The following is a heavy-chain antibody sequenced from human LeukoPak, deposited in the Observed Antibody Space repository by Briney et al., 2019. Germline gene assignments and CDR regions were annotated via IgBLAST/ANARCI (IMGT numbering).Heavy chain of an antibody. CDR3: AKVRLGGYDFWSGYSFDY. D-gene: IGHD3-3*01. V-gene: IGHV3-23*01. CDR2: ISGSGGST. Sequence: GRSLRLSCAASGFTFSSYAMSWVRQAPGKGLEWVSAISGSGGSTYYADSVKGRFTISRDNSKNTLYLQMNSLRAEDTAVYYCAKVRLGGYDFWSGYSFDYWGQGTLVTVSS. J-gene: IGHJ4*02. CDR1: GFTFSSYA.